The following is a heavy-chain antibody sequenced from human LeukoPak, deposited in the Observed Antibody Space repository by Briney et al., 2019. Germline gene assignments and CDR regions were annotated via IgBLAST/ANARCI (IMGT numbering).Heavy chain of an antibody. D-gene: IGHD5-18*01. Sequence: GGSLRLSCAASGFTFSSYGMHWVRQAPGKGLEWLAFIPYDGSKKYYADSVKGRFTISRDNPKNTLYLQMNSLRAEDTAVYYCAKVGGYSYGYLAFFDYWGQGTLVTVSS. CDR2: IPYDGSKK. CDR1: GFTFSSYG. J-gene: IGHJ4*02. V-gene: IGHV3-30*02. CDR3: AKVGGYSYGYLAFFDY.